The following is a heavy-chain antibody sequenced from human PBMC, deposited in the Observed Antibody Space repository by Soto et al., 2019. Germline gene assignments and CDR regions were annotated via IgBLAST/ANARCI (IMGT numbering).Heavy chain of an antibody. D-gene: IGHD6-13*01. J-gene: IGHJ6*02. Sequence: QVQLQESGPGLVKPSQTLSLTCTVSGGSISSGGYYWSWIRQHPGKGLEWIGYIYYSGSTYYNPSLMSRVTISVDTSKNQFSLKLSSVTAADTAVYYCARDRHDFGIVAAGTEMDVWGQGTTVTVSS. CDR1: GGSISSGGYY. CDR2: IYYSGST. CDR3: ARDRHDFGIVAAGTEMDV. V-gene: IGHV4-31*03.